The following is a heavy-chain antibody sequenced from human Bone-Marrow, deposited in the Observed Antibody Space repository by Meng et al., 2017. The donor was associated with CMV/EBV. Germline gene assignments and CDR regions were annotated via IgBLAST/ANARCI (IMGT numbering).Heavy chain of an antibody. D-gene: IGHD1-1*01. CDR3: ARGDRVELEPFDY. CDR1: GGSISSGSYY. J-gene: IGHJ4*02. V-gene: IGHV4-61*02. Sequence: PLQESGPGLLKPSQILSLSCTVSGGSISSGSYYWNWIRQPAGKGLEWIGRTHTSGNTNYNPSLKSRVTISVDTSKNQLSLKVTSVTAADTAVYYCARGDRVELEPFDYWGRGILVTVSS. CDR2: THTSGNT.